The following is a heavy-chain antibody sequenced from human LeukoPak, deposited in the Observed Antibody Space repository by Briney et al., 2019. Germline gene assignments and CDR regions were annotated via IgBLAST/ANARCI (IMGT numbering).Heavy chain of an antibody. J-gene: IGHJ4*02. D-gene: IGHD1-1*01. CDR2: INTDGSST. V-gene: IGHV3-74*01. CDR3: ARENWYLDY. CDR1: GFTFSKNW. Sequence: GGSLRLSCAASGFTFSKNWMHWVRQVPGKGLVWVSRINTDGSSTGYADSVKGRFTISRDNAKNTLYLQMSRLRAEDTAVYYCARENWYLDYWGQGTLVTVSS.